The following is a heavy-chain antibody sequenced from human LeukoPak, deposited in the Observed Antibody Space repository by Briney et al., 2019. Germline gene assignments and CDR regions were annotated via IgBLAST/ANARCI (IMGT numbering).Heavy chain of an antibody. CDR3: ATGEEYFQH. CDR2: ISYDGSNK. Sequence: GRSLRLSCAASGFTFSSYGMHWVRQAPGKGLEWVAVISYDGSNKYYADSVKGRFTISRDNSKNTLYLQMNSLRAEDTAVYYCATGEEYFQHWGQGTLVTVSS. V-gene: IGHV3-30*03. J-gene: IGHJ1*01. CDR1: GFTFSSYG.